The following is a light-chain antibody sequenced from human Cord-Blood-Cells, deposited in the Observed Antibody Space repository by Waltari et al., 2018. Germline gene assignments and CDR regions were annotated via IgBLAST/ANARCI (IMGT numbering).Light chain of an antibody. CDR3: QQYYSTPIT. CDR2: WAS. Sequence: DIVMTQSPASLAVSLGDRATINCKSSQSVLSSSNNKNYLAWYQQKPGQPPKLLIYWASTRESGVPDRFSGSGSGTDFTLTISSLQAEDVAVYYCQQYYSTPITFGQGTRLEIK. J-gene: IGKJ5*01. CDR1: QSVLSSSNNKNY. V-gene: IGKV4-1*01.